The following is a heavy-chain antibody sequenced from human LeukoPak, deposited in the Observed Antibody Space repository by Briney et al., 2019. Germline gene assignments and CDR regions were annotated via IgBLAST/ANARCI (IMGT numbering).Heavy chain of an antibody. Sequence: GASVKVSCKASGGTFSSYAISWVRQAPGQGLEWMGGIIPIFGTANYAQKFQGRVTITTDESTSTAYMELSSLRSEDTAVYYWAGGGVGGSGSYYSSYFDYWGQGTLVTVSS. J-gene: IGHJ4*02. CDR3: AGGGVGGSGSYYSSYFDY. V-gene: IGHV1-69*05. CDR2: IIPIFGTA. CDR1: GGTFSSYA. D-gene: IGHD3-10*01.